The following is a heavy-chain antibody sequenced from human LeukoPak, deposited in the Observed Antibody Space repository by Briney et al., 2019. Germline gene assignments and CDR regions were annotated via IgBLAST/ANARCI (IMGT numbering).Heavy chain of an antibody. V-gene: IGHV4-61*02. CDR3: ARGSSGYYYVYYYYMDV. J-gene: IGHJ6*03. CDR1: GGSISSGSYY. Sequence: SETLSLTCTVSGGSISSGSYYWSWIRQPAGKGLEWIGRIYTSGSTNYNPSLKSRVTISVDTSKNQFSLKLSSVTAADTAVYYCARGSSGYYYVYYYYMDVWGKGTTVTVSS. D-gene: IGHD3-22*01. CDR2: IYTSGST.